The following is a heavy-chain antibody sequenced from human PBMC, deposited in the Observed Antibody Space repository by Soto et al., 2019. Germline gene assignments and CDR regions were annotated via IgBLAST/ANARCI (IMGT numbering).Heavy chain of an antibody. D-gene: IGHD6-6*01. CDR2: ISTTGAST. CDR3: ANGVAARGSYFYGMEA. CDR1: GFTFSSYA. V-gene: IGHV3-23*01. Sequence: PGGSLRLSCAASGFTFSSYAMNWVRQAPGKGLEWVSGISTTGASTYYADSVNGRFTISRDNSKKTLDLQMSSLRAEDTAVYYCANGVAARGSYFYGMEAWGQGTTVTVSS. J-gene: IGHJ6*02.